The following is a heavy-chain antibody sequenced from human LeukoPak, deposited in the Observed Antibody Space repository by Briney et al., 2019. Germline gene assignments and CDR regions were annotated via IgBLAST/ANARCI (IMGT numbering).Heavy chain of an antibody. CDR3: ARDRCGYGMDV. D-gene: IGHD2-21*01. CDR2: IKEDGSEK. CDR1: GFTFSSYW. V-gene: IGHV3-7*01. Sequence: GGSLRLSCAASGFTFSSYWMSWVRQVPGKGLEWVANIKEDGSEKHFVDSVKGRFTISRDNAKNSLYLQMNSLRAEDTAVYYCARDRCGYGMDVWGQGTRVIVSS. J-gene: IGHJ6*02.